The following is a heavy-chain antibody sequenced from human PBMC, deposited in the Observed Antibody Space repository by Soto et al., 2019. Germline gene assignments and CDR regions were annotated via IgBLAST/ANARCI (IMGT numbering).Heavy chain of an antibody. D-gene: IGHD3-22*01. CDR3: ARVRLTMIVVVTPSGAFDI. Sequence: TLSLTCTVSGGSISSGGYYCSSTRQHPGKGLEWIGYIYYSGSTYYNPSLKSRVTISVDTSKNQFSLKLSSVTAADTAVYYCARVRLTMIVVVTPSGAFDIWGQGTMVTVSS. J-gene: IGHJ3*02. V-gene: IGHV4-31*03. CDR1: GGSISSGGYY. CDR2: IYYSGST.